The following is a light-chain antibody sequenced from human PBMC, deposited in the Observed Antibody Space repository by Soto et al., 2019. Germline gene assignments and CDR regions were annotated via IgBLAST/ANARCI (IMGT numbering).Light chain of an antibody. Sequence: IQRTQSPSAMSASVGDRVTITCGASQGINNYLVWFKQRPGRVPKRLISGASRLQPGVPSRLRGSGSGTEFTLPISSLQPDDVATDDGQHYNSYSEAFGQGTKVDIK. CDR1: QGINNY. J-gene: IGKJ1*01. V-gene: IGKV1-17*03. CDR3: QHYNSYSEA. CDR2: GAS.